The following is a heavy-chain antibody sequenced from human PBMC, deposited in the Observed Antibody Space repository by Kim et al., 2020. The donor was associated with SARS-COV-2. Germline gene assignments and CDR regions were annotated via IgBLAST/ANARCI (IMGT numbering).Heavy chain of an antibody. J-gene: IGHJ5*02. CDR2: ISSSGSTI. V-gene: IGHV3-48*03. CDR3: ARAGLYWFDP. Sequence: GGSLRLSCAASGFTFSSYEMNWVRQAPGKGLEWVSYISSSGSTIYYADSVKGRFTISRDNAKNSLYLQMNSLRAEDTAVYYCARAGLYWFDPWGQGTLVTVSS. CDR1: GFTFSSYE.